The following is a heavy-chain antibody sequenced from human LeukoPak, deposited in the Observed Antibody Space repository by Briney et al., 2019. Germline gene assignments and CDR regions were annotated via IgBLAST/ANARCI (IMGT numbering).Heavy chain of an antibody. CDR1: GGSISSYY. J-gene: IGHJ3*02. CDR3: ARPGGFGSPPVFDI. Sequence: SETLSLTCTVSGGSISSYYWSWIRQPPGKGLEWIGYIYYSGSTNYNPSLKSRVTISVDTSKNQFSLKLSSVTATDTAVYYCARPGGFGSPPVFDIWGQGTMVTVSS. D-gene: IGHD3-10*01. V-gene: IGHV4-59*08. CDR2: IYYSGST.